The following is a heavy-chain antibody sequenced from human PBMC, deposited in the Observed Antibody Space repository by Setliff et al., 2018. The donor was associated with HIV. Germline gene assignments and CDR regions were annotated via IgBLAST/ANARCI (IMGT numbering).Heavy chain of an antibody. Sequence: GGSLRLSCAASGFNFRSYGMTWVRQAPGKGLDWVAHIGSSNHGIHYTASVQGRFTVSRDNANNLLFLQMNNLRVEDTAVYYCARASGSYYPPGPDYWGQGTLVTVSS. J-gene: IGHJ4*02. CDR3: ARASGSYYPPGPDY. V-gene: IGHV3-48*04. CDR2: IGSSNHGI. D-gene: IGHD3-10*01. CDR1: GFNFRSYG.